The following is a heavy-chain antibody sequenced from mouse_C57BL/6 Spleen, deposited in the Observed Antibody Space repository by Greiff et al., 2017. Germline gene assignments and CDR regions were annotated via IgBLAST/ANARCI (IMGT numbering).Heavy chain of an antibody. CDR2: IYPGDGDT. CDR3: ELMTTVVPHYFDY. Sequence: VQLQQSGAELVKPGASVKISCKASGYAFSSYWMNWVKQRPGKGLEWIGQIYPGDGDTNYNGKFKGKATLTADNSSSTSSMQLRSLTSEDSAVDFCELMTTVVPHYFDYWGKGTTLTLSS. V-gene: IGHV1-80*01. CDR1: GYAFSSYW. D-gene: IGHD1-1*01. J-gene: IGHJ2*01.